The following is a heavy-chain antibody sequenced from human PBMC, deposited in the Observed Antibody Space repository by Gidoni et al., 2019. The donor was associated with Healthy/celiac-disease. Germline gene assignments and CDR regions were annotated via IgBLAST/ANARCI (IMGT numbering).Heavy chain of an antibody. CDR2: IYYSGST. Sequence: VHLLESRPRLFTPSEPLSLTCTVPGGPIRTYYWSWIRQPPGQGLGWIGYIYYSGSTNYNHSLKSRVTISGDTSKNQFYLKLSTVTAADTAVYYCARLYGSSTSCYMNGMDVWGQGTTVTVSS. D-gene: IGHD2-2*02. J-gene: IGHJ6*02. CDR3: ARLYGSSTSCYMNGMDV. CDR1: GGPIRTYY. V-gene: IGHV4-59*01.